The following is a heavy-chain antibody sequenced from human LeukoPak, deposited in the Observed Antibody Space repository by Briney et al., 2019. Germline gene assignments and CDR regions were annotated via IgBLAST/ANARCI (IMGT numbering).Heavy chain of an antibody. Sequence: TETLSLTCAVYGGSFSGYYWGWIRQPPGKGLEWIGEINHSGSTNYNLSLKSRVTVSVDTSKNQLSLKLSSVTAADTAVYYCARGRYCSSTSCYFRFDPWGQGTLVTVSS. CDR2: INHSGST. CDR1: GGSFSGYY. CDR3: ARGRYCSSTSCYFRFDP. D-gene: IGHD2-2*01. V-gene: IGHV4-34*01. J-gene: IGHJ5*02.